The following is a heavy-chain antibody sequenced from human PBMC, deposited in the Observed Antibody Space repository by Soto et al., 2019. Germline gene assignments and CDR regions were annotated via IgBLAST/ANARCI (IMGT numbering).Heavy chain of an antibody. D-gene: IGHD3-22*01. J-gene: IGHJ4*02. CDR2: IYHSGST. CDR1: GGSISSGGYS. CDR3: AREGPQGAYDSSGYDY. Sequence: PSETLSLTCAVSGGSISSGGYSWSWIRQPPGKGLEWIGYIYHSGSTYYNPSLKSRVTISVDRSKNQFSLKLSSVTAADTAVYYCAREGPQGAYDSSGYDYWGQGTLVTVSS. V-gene: IGHV4-30-2*01.